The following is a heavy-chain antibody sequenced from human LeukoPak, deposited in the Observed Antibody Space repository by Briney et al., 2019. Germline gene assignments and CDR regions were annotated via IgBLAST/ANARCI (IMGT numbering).Heavy chain of an antibody. CDR1: GFTFNNYA. CDR3: ARLMDGGYYYVSVAC. D-gene: IGHD3-22*01. V-gene: IGHV3-23*01. J-gene: IGHJ4*02. CDR2: ITASGGTT. Sequence: GGSLRLSCAASGFTFNNYAMSWVCQAPGKRLEWVSVITASGGTTYYADSVKGRFTISRDNSKSTLYLQMNSLRAEDTAVYYCARLMDGGYYYVSVACWGQGTLVTVSS.